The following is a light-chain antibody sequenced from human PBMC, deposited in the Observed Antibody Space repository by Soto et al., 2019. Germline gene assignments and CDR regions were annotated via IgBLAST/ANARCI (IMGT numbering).Light chain of an antibody. CDR2: LGS. CDR1: ARLLHKNGYNY. CDR3: MQPLENFRT. V-gene: IGKV2-28*01. Sequence: DIVMTQSPLSLSFTPGEAASISCMSSARLLHKNGYNYVDWYMQKPGQSPQLLIYLGSNRASGVPDRFSGSGSDTYFTLEISRVEADDVGVYYCMQPLENFRTFGQGTKVDNK. J-gene: IGKJ1*01.